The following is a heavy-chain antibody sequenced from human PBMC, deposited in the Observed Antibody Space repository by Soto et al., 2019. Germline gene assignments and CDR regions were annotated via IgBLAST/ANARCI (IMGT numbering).Heavy chain of an antibody. Sequence: QLQLQESGSGLVKPSQTLSLTCAVSGGSISSGAYSWNWIRQPPGKGLAWIGNMYQRGVTFKNPALRRRVTIAIDNSKDQFSLELTSVAAAGTAVYYCARDTYDNSAGEVYDTWDTWGQGTMVTVSS. CDR1: GGSISSGAYS. CDR2: MYQRGVT. J-gene: IGHJ3*02. V-gene: IGHV4-30-2*01. D-gene: IGHD3-22*01. CDR3: ARDTYDNSAGEVYDTWDT.